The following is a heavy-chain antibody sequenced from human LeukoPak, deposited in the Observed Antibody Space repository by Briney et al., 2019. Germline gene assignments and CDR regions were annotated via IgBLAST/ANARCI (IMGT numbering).Heavy chain of an antibody. CDR2: IYTSGST. CDR1: GGSISSYY. CDR3: AREQRHYDILTGYYNDHFDY. D-gene: IGHD3-9*01. Sequence: SETLSLTCTVSGGSISSYYWSWIRQPAGKGLEWIGRIYTSGSTNYNPSLKSRVTMSVDTSKNQFSQKLSSVTAADTAVYYCAREQRHYDILTGYYNDHFDYWGQGTLVTVSS. J-gene: IGHJ4*02. V-gene: IGHV4-4*07.